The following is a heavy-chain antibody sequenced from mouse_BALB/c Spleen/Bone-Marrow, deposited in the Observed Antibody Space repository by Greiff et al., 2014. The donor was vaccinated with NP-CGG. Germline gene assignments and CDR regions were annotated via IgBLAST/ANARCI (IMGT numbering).Heavy chain of an antibody. CDR2: IWAGGRT. CDR3: ARVELWYVDV. V-gene: IGHV2-9*02. J-gene: IGHJ1*01. CDR1: GFSFTSYG. Sequence: LSITCTVSGFSFTSYGVHWVRQPPGKGLEWLGVIWAGGRTNYNSALMSRLSISKDNSKSPVFLKMNSRQTDDTAMYYGARVELWYVDVGGAGTTGTVS.